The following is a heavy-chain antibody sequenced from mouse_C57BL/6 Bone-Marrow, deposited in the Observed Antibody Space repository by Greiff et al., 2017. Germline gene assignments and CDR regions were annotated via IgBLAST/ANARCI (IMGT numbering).Heavy chain of an antibody. V-gene: IGHV3-6*01. CDR1: GYSITSGYY. Sequence: EESGPGLVKPSQSLSLTCSVTGYSITSGYYWNWIRQFPGTKLEWMGYISYDGSNNYNPSLKNRISINRDTSKNQFFLKVNAVTTEDTATYYCARKGDGYYPDYWGQGTTLTVSS. CDR3: ARKGDGYYPDY. D-gene: IGHD2-3*01. CDR2: ISYDGSN. J-gene: IGHJ2*01.